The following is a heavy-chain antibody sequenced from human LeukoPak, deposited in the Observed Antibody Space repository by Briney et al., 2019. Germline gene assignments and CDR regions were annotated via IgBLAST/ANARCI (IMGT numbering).Heavy chain of an antibody. Sequence: NPSETLSLTCTVSGYSISSGYYWGWIRQPPGKGLEWIGSIYHSGSTYYNPSLKSRVTISVDTSKNQFSLKLSSVTAADTAVYYCARPQGDGPLSFDYWGQGTLVTVSS. CDR2: IYHSGST. D-gene: IGHD2/OR15-2a*01. V-gene: IGHV4-38-2*02. CDR1: GYSISSGYY. J-gene: IGHJ4*02. CDR3: ARPQGDGPLSFDY.